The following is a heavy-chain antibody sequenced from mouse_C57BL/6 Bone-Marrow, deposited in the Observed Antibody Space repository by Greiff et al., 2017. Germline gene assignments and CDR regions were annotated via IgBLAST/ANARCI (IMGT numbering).Heavy chain of an antibody. CDR2: ISGGGGNT. D-gene: IGHD1-1*01. CDR1: GFTFSSYT. CDR3: ARALLLPYFDY. Sequence: EVQLVESGGGLVKPGGSLKLSCAASGFTFSSYTMSWVRQTPEKRLEWVATISGGGGNTYYPDSVKGRFTISRDNAKNTLYLQMSSLRSEDTAMYYCARALLLPYFDYWGQGTTLTVSS. V-gene: IGHV5-9*04. J-gene: IGHJ2*01.